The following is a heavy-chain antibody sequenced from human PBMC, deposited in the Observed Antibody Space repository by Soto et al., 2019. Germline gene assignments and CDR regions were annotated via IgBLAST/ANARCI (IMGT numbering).Heavy chain of an antibody. CDR1: GGSVSSGSYY. D-gene: IGHD3-22*01. J-gene: IGHJ4*02. V-gene: IGHV4-61*01. Sequence: SETLSLTCTVSGGSVSSGSYYWSWIRQPPGKGLEWIGYIYYSGSTNYNPSLKSRVTISVDTSKNQFSLKLSSVTAADTAVYYCPRLSSGYHSYFDYWGQVTLVTVSS. CDR3: PRLSSGYHSYFDY. CDR2: IYYSGST.